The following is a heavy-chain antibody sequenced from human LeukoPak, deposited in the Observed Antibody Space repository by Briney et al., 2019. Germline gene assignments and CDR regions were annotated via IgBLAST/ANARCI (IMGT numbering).Heavy chain of an antibody. CDR1: GFTFSSYW. V-gene: IGHV3-7*01. CDR2: IKQDGSEK. Sequence: GGSLRLSCAASGFTFSSYWMSWVRQAPGKGLEWVANIKQDGSEKYYVDSVKGRFTISRDNAKNSLYLQMNSLRAEDTAVYYCARANSPYYDFWSGYPHLDYWGQGTLVTVSS. J-gene: IGHJ4*02. CDR3: ARANSPYYDFWSGYPHLDY. D-gene: IGHD3-3*01.